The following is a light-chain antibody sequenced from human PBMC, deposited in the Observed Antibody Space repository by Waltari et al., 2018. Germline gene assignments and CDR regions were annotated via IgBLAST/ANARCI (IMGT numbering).Light chain of an antibody. CDR1: NSDVGAYDY. CDR2: EVT. J-gene: IGLJ2*01. Sequence: QSALTQPASVSGSPGQSITISCTGTNSDVGAYDYVSCYQHHPGQAPKPIIYEVTNRPSGVSNRFSGSKSDNTASLTISGLQAEDEAEYYCCSCSYTPTTTVIFGGGTKLTVL. CDR3: CSCSYTPTTTVI. V-gene: IGLV2-14*01.